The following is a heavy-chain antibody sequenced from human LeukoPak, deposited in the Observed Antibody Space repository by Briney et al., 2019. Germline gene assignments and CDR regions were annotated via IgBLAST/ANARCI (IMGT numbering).Heavy chain of an antibody. J-gene: IGHJ4*02. D-gene: IGHD5-24*01. CDR3: AKGRWLQSSEFDY. CDR1: GFTFSSYA. CDR2: ISGSGGST. V-gene: IGHV3-23*01. Sequence: GSLRLSCAASGFTFSSYAMSWVRQAPGKGLEWVSAISGSGGSTYYADSVKGRFTISRDNPKNTLYLQMNSLRAEDTAVYYCAKGRWLQSSEFDYWGQGTLVTVSS.